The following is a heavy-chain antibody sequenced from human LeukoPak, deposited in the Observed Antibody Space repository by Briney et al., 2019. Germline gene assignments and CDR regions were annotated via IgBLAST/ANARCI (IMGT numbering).Heavy chain of an antibody. CDR3: AKSANARPTTLDY. Sequence: PGGSLRLSCAAFGFTFSSYAMSWVRQAPGKGLEWVSAISGSGGSTYYADSVKGRFTISRDNSKNTLYLQMNSLRAGDTAVYYCAKSANARPTTLDYWGQGTLVTVSS. D-gene: IGHD5-12*01. V-gene: IGHV3-23*01. J-gene: IGHJ4*02. CDR2: ISGSGGST. CDR1: GFTFSSYA.